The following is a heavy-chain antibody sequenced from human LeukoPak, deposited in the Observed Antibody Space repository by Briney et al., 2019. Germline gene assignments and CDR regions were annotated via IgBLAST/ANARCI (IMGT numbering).Heavy chain of an antibody. CDR2: ISYDGSNK. J-gene: IGHJ4*02. D-gene: IGHD3-10*01. Sequence: GGSLRRSCAASGFTFSSYAMHWVRQAPGKGLEWVAVISYDGSNKYYADSVKGRFTISRDNSKNTLYLQMNSLRAEDTAVYYCARGRSRGPYYFDYWGQGTLVTVSS. V-gene: IGHV3-30*04. CDR1: GFTFSSYA. CDR3: ARGRSRGPYYFDY.